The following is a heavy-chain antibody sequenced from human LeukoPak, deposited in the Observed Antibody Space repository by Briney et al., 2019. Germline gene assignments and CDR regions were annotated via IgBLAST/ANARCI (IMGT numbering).Heavy chain of an antibody. CDR1: GFTFSSYA. V-gene: IGHV3-23*01. Sequence: GGSLRLSCAASGFTFSSYAMSWVRQAPGKGLEWVSGISGSGANTHYADSVKGRFTISRDNSKNTLYLQMNSLRAEDTAVYYCAKDADDSGIAAAGLTYWGQGTLVTVSS. D-gene: IGHD6-13*01. J-gene: IGHJ4*02. CDR2: ISGSGANT. CDR3: AKDADDSGIAAAGLTY.